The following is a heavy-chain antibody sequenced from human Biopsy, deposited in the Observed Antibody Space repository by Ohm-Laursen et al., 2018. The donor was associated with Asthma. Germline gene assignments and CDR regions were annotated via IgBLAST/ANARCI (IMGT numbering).Heavy chain of an antibody. CDR3: ARAYGGSFFSGSFDI. D-gene: IGHD4-23*01. CDR1: RFTYE. CDR2: ISYDGSSI. Sequence: SLRLSCAALRFTYEMHWVRQAPGKGLEWVAVISYDGSSIYYADSVQGRVTISRDNSKNTLSLQMNSLRAEDTAVYYCARAYGGSFFSGSFDIWGQGTMVTVSS. J-gene: IGHJ3*02. V-gene: IGHV3-30*14.